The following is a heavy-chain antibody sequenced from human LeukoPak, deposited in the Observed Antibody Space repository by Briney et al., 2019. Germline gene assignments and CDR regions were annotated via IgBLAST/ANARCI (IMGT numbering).Heavy chain of an antibody. Sequence: GASVKVSCKASGYTFTSYDINGVRQATGQGHEWMGWMNPNSGNTGYAQKFQGRVTITRNTSISTAYMELSSLRSEDTAVYYCARALFGVVNPGDDYWGQGTLVTVSS. CDR1: GYTFTSYD. D-gene: IGHD3-3*01. CDR3: ARALFGVVNPGDDY. CDR2: MNPNSGNT. V-gene: IGHV1-8*03. J-gene: IGHJ4*02.